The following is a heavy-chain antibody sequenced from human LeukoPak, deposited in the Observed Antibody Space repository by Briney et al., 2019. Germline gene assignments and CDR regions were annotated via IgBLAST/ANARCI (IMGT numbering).Heavy chain of an antibody. CDR3: AREASYGGSWWYFDH. Sequence: GGSLRLSCAASGFNVSSKYISWVRQAPGKGLEWVSVIYNGGSANYADSVKGRLTISRDNSKNKVYLQMNSLRVEDTAVYYCAREASYGGSWWYFDHWGQGTLVTVSS. J-gene: IGHJ4*02. V-gene: IGHV3-66*01. CDR1: GFNVSSKY. CDR2: IYNGGSA. D-gene: IGHD2-15*01.